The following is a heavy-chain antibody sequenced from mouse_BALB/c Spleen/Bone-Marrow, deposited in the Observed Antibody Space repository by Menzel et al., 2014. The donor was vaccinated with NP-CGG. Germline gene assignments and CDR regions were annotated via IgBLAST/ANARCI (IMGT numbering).Heavy chain of an antibody. V-gene: IGHV1S137*01. CDR1: GYTFTDYA. Sequence: QVQLQQSGAELVRPGVSVKISCKGSGYTFTDYAMHWVKQSHAKSLEWIGVIGTYYGDASYNQKFKGKATMTVDKSSSTAYMELARLTSEDSAIYYCAREGGNFPWFAYWGQGTLVTVSA. D-gene: IGHD2-1*01. CDR2: IGTYYGDA. CDR3: AREGGNFPWFAY. J-gene: IGHJ3*01.